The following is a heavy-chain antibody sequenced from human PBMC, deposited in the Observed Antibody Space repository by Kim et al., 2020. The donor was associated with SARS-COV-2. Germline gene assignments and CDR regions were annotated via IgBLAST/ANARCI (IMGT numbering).Heavy chain of an antibody. CDR3: ARHAVTIGGDFDY. Sequence: YNPSLKSRVTISVDTSKNQFSLKLSSVTAADTAVYYCARHAVTIGGDFDYWGQGTLVTVSS. D-gene: IGHD4-17*01. J-gene: IGHJ4*02. V-gene: IGHV4-39*01.